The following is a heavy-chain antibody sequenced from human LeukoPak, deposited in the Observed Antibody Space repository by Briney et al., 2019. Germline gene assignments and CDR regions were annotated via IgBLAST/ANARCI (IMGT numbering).Heavy chain of an antibody. CDR3: AKDGEVVVATSVYYYYYGMDV. J-gene: IGHJ6*02. D-gene: IGHD2-15*01. Sequence: GASVKDSCQATGGTFSSYPIRWLRQAPGQGLEWMGRIIPILKITDYPHNFQGRLTHNAEKSTHTPDIALSTLRSEDTAVYYCAKDGEVVVATSVYYYYYGMDVWGQGTTVTVSS. CDR2: IIPILKIT. CDR1: GGTFSSYP. V-gene: IGHV1-69*02.